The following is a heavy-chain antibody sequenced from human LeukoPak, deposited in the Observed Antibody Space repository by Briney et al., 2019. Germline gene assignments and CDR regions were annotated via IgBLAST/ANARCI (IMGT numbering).Heavy chain of an antibody. D-gene: IGHD6-13*01. CDR1: GYTFTAYY. Sequence: ASVKVSCKASGYTFTAYYIHWVRQAPGQGLEWMGRINPKNGDTNYAQKFQDRVTMTRDTSMSAAYMEISRLTYDDTAVYYCARGSSSSWLDPLYYYYYMDVWGKGTTVTISS. V-gene: IGHV1-2*06. CDR2: INPKNGDT. J-gene: IGHJ6*03. CDR3: ARGSSSSWLDPLYYYYYMDV.